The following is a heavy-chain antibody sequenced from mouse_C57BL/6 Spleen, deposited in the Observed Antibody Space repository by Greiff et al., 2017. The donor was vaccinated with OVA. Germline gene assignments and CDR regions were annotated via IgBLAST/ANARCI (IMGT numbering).Heavy chain of an antibody. CDR3: ARPQYDYDVGGYYFDY. Sequence: EVQLQQSGPELVKPGASVKISCKASGYTFTDYYMNWVKQSHGKSLEWIGDINPNNGGTSYNQKFKGKATLTVDKSSSTAYMELRSLTSEDSAVYYCARPQYDYDVGGYYFDYWGQGTTLTVSS. V-gene: IGHV1-26*01. CDR2: INPNNGGT. CDR1: GYTFTDYY. D-gene: IGHD2-4*01. J-gene: IGHJ2*01.